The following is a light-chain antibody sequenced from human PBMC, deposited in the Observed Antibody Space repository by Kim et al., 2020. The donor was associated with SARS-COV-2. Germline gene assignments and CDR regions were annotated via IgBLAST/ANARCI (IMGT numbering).Light chain of an antibody. Sequence: SYELTQPPSVSVSPGQTASITCSGDELGDKYVCWYQQRPGHPPILVIYQDTKRPSGIPERFSGSNSGNTATLTISGTQAMDEADYYCQAWDSSTEVVFGGGTRLTVL. CDR3: QAWDSSTEVV. CDR2: QDT. J-gene: IGLJ2*01. CDR1: ELGDKY. V-gene: IGLV3-1*01.